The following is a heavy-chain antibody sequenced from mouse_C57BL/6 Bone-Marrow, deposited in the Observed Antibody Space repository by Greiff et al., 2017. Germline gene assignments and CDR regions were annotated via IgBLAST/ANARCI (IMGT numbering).Heavy chain of an antibody. CDR1: GFTFSDYG. Sequence: EVQGVESGGGLVKPGGSLKLSCAASGFTFSDYGMHWVRQAPEKGLEWVAYISSGSSTIYYADTVKGRFTISRDNAKNTLFLQMTSLRSEDTAMYYCAKHWEGYAMDYWGQGTSVTVSS. CDR3: AKHWEGYAMDY. CDR2: ISSGSSTI. D-gene: IGHD4-1*01. V-gene: IGHV5-17*01. J-gene: IGHJ4*01.